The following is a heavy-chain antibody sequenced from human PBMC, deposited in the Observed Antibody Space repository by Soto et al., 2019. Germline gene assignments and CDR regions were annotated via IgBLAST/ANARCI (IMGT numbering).Heavy chain of an antibody. CDR2: IWYDGSNE. CDR1: GFTFNNYG. V-gene: IGHV3-33*01. J-gene: IGHJ6*02. CDR3: ARERLLLEWSVSYGMDV. D-gene: IGHD3-3*01. Sequence: QVQLVESGGGVVQPGRSLRLSCAASGFTFNNYGMHWVRQAPGKGLEWVAMIWYDGSNENYVDSVKGRFTISRDNSKNTLYLQMNSLRAEDTAVYYCARERLLLEWSVSYGMDVWGQGTTVTVSS.